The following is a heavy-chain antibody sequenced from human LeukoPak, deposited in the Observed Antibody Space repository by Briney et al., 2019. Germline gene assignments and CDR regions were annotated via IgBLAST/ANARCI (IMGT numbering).Heavy chain of an antibody. CDR2: INTKTGNP. Sequence: ASVKVSCKASGYTFTSYDINWVRQATGQGLEWMGWINTKTGNPTYAQGFTGRFVFSLDTSVSTTYLQISSLKADDTAVYYCARDQRYCGGDCYDAFDIWGQGTMVTVSS. CDR1: GYTFTSYD. D-gene: IGHD2-21*02. J-gene: IGHJ3*02. CDR3: ARDQRYCGGDCYDAFDI. V-gene: IGHV7-4-1*02.